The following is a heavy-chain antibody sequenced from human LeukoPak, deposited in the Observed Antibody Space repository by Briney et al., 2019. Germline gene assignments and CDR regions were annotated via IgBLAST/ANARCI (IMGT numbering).Heavy chain of an antibody. V-gene: IGHV3-23*01. D-gene: IGHD5-12*01. CDR1: GFSFSSYA. CDR3: AKGPSSGPPYYFDY. J-gene: IGHJ4*02. CDR2: ISGGGGYT. Sequence: PGGSLRLSCAASGFSFSSYAMNWVRQAPGKGLEWVSTISGGGGYTYYADSMKGRFTISRDSSKNALYLQMNSLRDEDTAVYYCAKGPSSGPPYYFDYWGQGTLVTVSS.